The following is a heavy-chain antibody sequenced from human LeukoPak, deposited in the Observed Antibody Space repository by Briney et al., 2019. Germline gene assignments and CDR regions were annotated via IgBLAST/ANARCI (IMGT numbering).Heavy chain of an antibody. CDR3: ARDDSSGYFVIP. CDR2: ISSSSSYI. J-gene: IGHJ5*02. D-gene: IGHD3-22*01. V-gene: IGHV3-21*01. Sequence: GGSLRLSCAASGFTFSSYSMNWVRQAPGKGSEWVSSISSSSSYIYYADSVKGRFTISRDNAKNSLYLQMNSLRAEDTAVYYCARDDSSGYFVIPWGQGTLVTVSS. CDR1: GFTFSSYS.